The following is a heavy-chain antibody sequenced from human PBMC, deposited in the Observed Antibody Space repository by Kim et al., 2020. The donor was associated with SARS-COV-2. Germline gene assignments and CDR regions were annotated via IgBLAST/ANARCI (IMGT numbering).Heavy chain of an antibody. V-gene: IGHV4-31*03. CDR3: ARDAGGGGSNFFLHPHPKYYYYGMDV. Sequence: SETLSLTCTVSGGSISSGGYYWSWIRQHPGKGLEWIGYIYYSGSTYYNPSLKSRVTISVDTSKNQFSLKLSSVTAADTAVYYCARDAGGGGSNFFLHPHPKYYYYGMDVWGQGTTVTVSS. CDR2: IYYSGST. J-gene: IGHJ6*02. D-gene: IGHD4-4*01. CDR1: GGSISSGGYY.